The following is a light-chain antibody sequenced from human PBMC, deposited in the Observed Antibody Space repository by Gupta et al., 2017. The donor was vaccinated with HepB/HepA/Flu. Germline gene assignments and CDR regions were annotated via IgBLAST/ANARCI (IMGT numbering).Light chain of an antibody. CDR1: QSVSSY. V-gene: IGKV3-11*01. J-gene: IGKJ4*01. Sequence: MVSPQSPATLSLSPGERATLSCRASQSVSSYLAWYQQKPGQAPRLLIYDASNRATGIPARFSGSGSGTDFTLTISSLEPEDFAVYYCQQRSNWPPLTFGGGTKVEIK. CDR2: DAS. CDR3: QQRSNWPPLT.